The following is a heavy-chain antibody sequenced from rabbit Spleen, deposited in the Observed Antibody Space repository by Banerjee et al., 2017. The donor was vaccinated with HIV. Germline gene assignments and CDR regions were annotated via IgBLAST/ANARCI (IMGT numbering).Heavy chain of an antibody. CDR2: IGAGSSGNT. D-gene: IGHD6-1*01. CDR1: GFSFNSGYD. CDR3: AREVLYAAYAGFGDATIYYFDL. V-gene: IGHV1S40*01. Sequence: QSLEESGGGLVKPGASLTLTCKASGFSFNSGYDMCWVRQAPGKGLQWIACIGAGSSGNTYYASWAKGRFTISKTSSTTVSLQMTSLTAADTATYFCAREVLYAAYAGFGDATIYYFDLWGPGALVTVS. J-gene: IGHJ4*01.